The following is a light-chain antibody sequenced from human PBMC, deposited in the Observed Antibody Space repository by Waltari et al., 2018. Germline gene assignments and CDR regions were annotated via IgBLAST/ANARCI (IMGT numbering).Light chain of an antibody. Sequence: DIRMTQSPSSVSASVGDRVTITCRASQDIRTWLAWYQQKPGKAPRLLIYHASGLQSGVPSRFSGSGSGTDSTLTISSLQPEDFATYSCQQSGTFPPTFGPGTKVEI. CDR3: QQSGTFPPT. V-gene: IGKV1-12*01. CDR2: HAS. J-gene: IGKJ1*01. CDR1: QDIRTW.